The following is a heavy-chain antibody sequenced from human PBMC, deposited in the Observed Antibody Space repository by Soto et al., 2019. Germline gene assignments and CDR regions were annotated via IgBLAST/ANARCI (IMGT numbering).Heavy chain of an antibody. CDR3: ERRDWDSYYAIDL. CDR2: ISYDGSDK. CDR1: GFKYTDFA. V-gene: IGHV3-30*09. D-gene: IGHD3-22*01. Sequence: GGSLRLSCAASGFKYTDFALHWVRQAPGKGLEWVAIISYDGSDKYYADSVKGRFVISRDNPKNTLYLEMNSLRPEDTAVYFCERRDWDSYYAIDLWGQGTTVTVSS. J-gene: IGHJ6*02.